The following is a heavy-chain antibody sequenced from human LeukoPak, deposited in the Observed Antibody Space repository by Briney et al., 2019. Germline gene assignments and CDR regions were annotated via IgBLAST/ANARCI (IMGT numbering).Heavy chain of an antibody. CDR1: GFTFSSYA. Sequence: GGSLRLSCAASGFTFSSYAMHWVRQAPGKGLEYVSAISSNGGSTYYANSVKGRFTISRDNSKNTLYLQMNSLRAEDTAVYYCAKSGIAVADHFDYWGQGTLVTVSS. V-gene: IGHV3-64*01. CDR3: AKSGIAVADHFDY. J-gene: IGHJ4*02. CDR2: ISSNGGST. D-gene: IGHD6-19*01.